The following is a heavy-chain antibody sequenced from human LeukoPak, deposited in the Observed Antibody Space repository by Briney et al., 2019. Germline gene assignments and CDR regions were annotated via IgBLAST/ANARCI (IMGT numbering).Heavy chain of an antibody. CDR1: VDSFSGYY. CDR2: INQSGST. V-gene: IGHV4-34*01. J-gene: IGHJ6*03. CDR3: ARGIAARHYYYYYMDV. D-gene: IGHD6-6*01. Sequence: MPTETLSLTCAVYVDSFSGYYWSSIPQPPGKVLGWLGEINQSGSTNYNQSLKSRVTISVDTSKNQFSLKLSSVTAADTAVYYCARGIAARHYYYYYMDVWGKGTTVTVSS.